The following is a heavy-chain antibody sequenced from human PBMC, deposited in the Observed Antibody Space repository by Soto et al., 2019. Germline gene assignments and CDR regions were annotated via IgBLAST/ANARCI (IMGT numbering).Heavy chain of an antibody. CDR1: GFTFSSYA. CDR2: ISYDGSNK. J-gene: IGHJ4*02. CDR3: VRPSYTYYFDY. V-gene: IGHV3-30-3*01. Sequence: GGSLRLPCAASGFTFSSYAMHWVRQAPGKGLEWVAVISYDGSNKYYADSVKGRFTISRDNSRNTLYLQMNSLRAEDTAVYYCVRPSYTYYFDYWGQGTLVTVSS.